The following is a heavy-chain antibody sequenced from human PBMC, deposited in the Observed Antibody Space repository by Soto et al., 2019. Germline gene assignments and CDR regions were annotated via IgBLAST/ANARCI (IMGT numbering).Heavy chain of an antibody. CDR1: GGSFSGYY. Sequence: QVQLQQWGAGLLKPSETLSLTCAVYGGSFSGYYWSWIRQPPGKGLEWIGEINHSGSTNYNPSLKSRVTISVDTSKNQFSLKLSSVTAADTAVYYCAIGEGITGSGAYWGQGTLVTVSS. V-gene: IGHV4-34*01. CDR3: AIGEGITGSGAY. D-gene: IGHD1-20*01. J-gene: IGHJ4*02. CDR2: INHSGST.